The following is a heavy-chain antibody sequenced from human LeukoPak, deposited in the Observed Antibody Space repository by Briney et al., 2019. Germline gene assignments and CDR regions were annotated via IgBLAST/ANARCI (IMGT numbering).Heavy chain of an antibody. CDR1: GGSLSSGGYY. CDR3: ARERRHSGYDFFYYYGMDV. Sequence: SEALSLTCTVSGGSLSSGGYYWSWIRQPPGKGLEWIGYIYYSRSTYYNTSLKSRVTIPVDTSKNQFSLKLSSVTAADTAVYYCARERRHSGYDFFYYYGMDVWGQGTTVTVSS. V-gene: IGHV4-31*03. J-gene: IGHJ6*02. CDR2: IYYSRST. D-gene: IGHD5-12*01.